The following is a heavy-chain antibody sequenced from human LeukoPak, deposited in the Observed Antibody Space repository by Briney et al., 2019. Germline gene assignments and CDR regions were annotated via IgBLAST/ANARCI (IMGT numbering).Heavy chain of an antibody. J-gene: IGHJ6*03. V-gene: IGHV4-34*01. CDR3: ARVEYSSSWYGTYYYYYMDV. Sequence: SETLSLTCAVYGGSFSGYYWSWIRQPPGKGLEWIGEINHSGSTNYNPSLKSRVTISVDTTKNQFSLKLSSVTAADTAVYYCARVEYSSSWYGTYYYYYMDVWGKGTTVTVSS. CDR1: GGSFSGYY. CDR2: INHSGST. D-gene: IGHD6-13*01.